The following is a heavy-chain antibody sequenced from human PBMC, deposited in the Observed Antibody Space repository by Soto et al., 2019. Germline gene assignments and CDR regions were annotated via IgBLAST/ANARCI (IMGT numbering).Heavy chain of an antibody. CDR3: ARDSRDSSSNWFDP. CDR1: GGSISSGDYY. CDR2: IYYSGST. V-gene: IGHV4-30-4*01. Sequence: SETLSLTCTVSGGSISSGDYYWSWIRQPPGKGLEWTGYIYYSGSTYYNPSLKSRVTISVDTSKNQFSLKLSSVTAADTAVYYCARDSRDSSSNWFDPWGQGTLVTVSS. D-gene: IGHD6-6*01. J-gene: IGHJ5*02.